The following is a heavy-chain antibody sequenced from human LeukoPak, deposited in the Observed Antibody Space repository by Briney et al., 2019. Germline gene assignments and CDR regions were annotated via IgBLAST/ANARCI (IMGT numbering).Heavy chain of an antibody. V-gene: IGHV3-23*01. Sequence: PGGSLRLSCAASGFTFSSYAMSWVRQAPGKGLEWVSAISGSGGSTYYADSVKGRFTISRDNSKNTLYLQMNSLRAEDTAVYYCAKVGGGGKLLLYYMDVWGKGTTVTISS. CDR1: GFTFSSYA. J-gene: IGHJ6*03. CDR2: ISGSGGST. CDR3: AKVGGGGKLLLYYMDV. D-gene: IGHD4-23*01.